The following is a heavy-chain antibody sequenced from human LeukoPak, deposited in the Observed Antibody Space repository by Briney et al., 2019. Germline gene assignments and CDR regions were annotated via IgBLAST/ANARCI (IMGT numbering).Heavy chain of an antibody. V-gene: IGHV3-21*01. CDR2: ISSSSSYI. J-gene: IGHJ3*02. D-gene: IGHD6-13*01. CDR1: GFTFSSYS. Sequence: GGSLRLSCAASGFTFSSYSMSWVRQAPGKGLEWVSSISSSSSYIYYADSVKGRFTISRDNAKNSLYLQMNSLRAEDTAVYYCARDLTYSSSRNGAFDIWGQGTMVTVSS. CDR3: ARDLTYSSSRNGAFDI.